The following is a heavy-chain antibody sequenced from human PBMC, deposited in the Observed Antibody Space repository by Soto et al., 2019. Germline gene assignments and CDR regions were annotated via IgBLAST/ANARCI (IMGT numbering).Heavy chain of an antibody. Sequence: GGSLRLSCAGSGFTLSTYSMAWVRQAPGKGLEWVSSICGGAGSTYYTDSVKGRFIISRDNSKNTLDLQMISLRSEDTAVYYCARSIVVVTALDYWGQGTLVTVSS. CDR3: ARSIVVVTALDY. J-gene: IGHJ4*02. CDR1: GFTLSTYS. V-gene: IGHV3-23*01. D-gene: IGHD2-21*02. CDR2: ICGGAGST.